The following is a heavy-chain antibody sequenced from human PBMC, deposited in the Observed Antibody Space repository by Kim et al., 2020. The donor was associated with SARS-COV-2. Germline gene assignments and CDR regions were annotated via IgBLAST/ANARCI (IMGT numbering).Heavy chain of an antibody. V-gene: IGHV3-11*06. D-gene: IGHD3-10*01. J-gene: IGHJ4*02. Sequence: VKGRFTISRDNAKNSLYLQMNSLRAEDTAVYYCARDRVYYGSGSYPKTDYWGQGTLVTVSS. CDR3: ARDRVYYGSGSYPKTDY.